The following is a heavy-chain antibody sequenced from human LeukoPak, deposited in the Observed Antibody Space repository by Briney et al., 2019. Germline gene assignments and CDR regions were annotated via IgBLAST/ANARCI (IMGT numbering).Heavy chain of an antibody. J-gene: IGHJ4*02. CDR2: IYHDGRT. Sequence: PSQTLSLTCTVSGGSISSGGYYWSWIRQHPGKGLEWIGHIYHDGRTDYTPSLKSRVTISIDTSRNQFSLRLSSVTAADTAVYYCASGGYGGSHYWGQGTLVTVSS. CDR3: ASGGYGGSHY. CDR1: GGSISSGGYY. V-gene: IGHV4-31*03. D-gene: IGHD5-12*01.